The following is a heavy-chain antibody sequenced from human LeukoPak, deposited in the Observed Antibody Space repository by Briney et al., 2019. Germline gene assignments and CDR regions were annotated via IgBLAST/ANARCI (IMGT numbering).Heavy chain of an antibody. Sequence: ASVKVSCKASGYTFTSCGISWVRQAPGQGLEWMRWISAYNGNTNYAQILQGRVTMTTDTSTSTAYMELRSLRSDDTAVYYCARDELLRCDYWGQGTLVTVSS. J-gene: IGHJ4*02. V-gene: IGHV1-18*01. CDR3: ARDELLRCDY. CDR2: ISAYNGNT. D-gene: IGHD1-26*01. CDR1: GYTFTSCG.